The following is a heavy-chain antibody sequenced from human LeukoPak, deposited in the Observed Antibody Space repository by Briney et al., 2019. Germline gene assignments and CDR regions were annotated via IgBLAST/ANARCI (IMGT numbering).Heavy chain of an antibody. J-gene: IGHJ4*02. CDR1: GYTFTNYV. D-gene: IGHD2-21*01. V-gene: IGHV1-3*01. CDR2: INAGKGDT. CDR3: ARDDCGDTCYPGGY. Sequence: ASVDVSCKASGYTFTNYVVHGVRQAPGQRPGWMGWINAGKGDTKYSQNFQGRVTITRDTSASTAYMELSSLTSEDTALYYCARDDCGDTCYPGGYWGQGTLVTVSS.